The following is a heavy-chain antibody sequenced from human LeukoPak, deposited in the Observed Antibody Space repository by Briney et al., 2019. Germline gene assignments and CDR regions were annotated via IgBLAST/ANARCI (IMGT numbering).Heavy chain of an antibody. D-gene: IGHD1-26*01. Sequence: GGSLRLSCAASGFIFSNYGMHWVRQAPGKGLEWVAFIRYDGSIKYYADSVKGRFTVSRDNSKNTLYLQMNSLRAEDTAVYYCARDEGVGALWGAFDIWGQGTMVTVSS. CDR2: IRYDGSIK. CDR3: ARDEGVGALWGAFDI. J-gene: IGHJ3*02. CDR1: GFIFSNYG. V-gene: IGHV3-30*02.